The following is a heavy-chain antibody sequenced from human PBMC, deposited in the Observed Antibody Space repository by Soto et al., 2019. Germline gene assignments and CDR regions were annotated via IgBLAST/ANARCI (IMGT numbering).Heavy chain of an antibody. CDR1: GFSISNYA. CDR3: AKYGIRKDDY. CDR2: ISDSGTNT. Sequence: EVQLSESGGGFIQSGGSLRLSCAASGFSISNYAMRWVRQAPGRGLEWISSISDSGTNTFYADSVRGRFVISRDKSKNTVYLQMNNLRVEDTALYYCAKYGIRKDDYWGQGTLVTVSS. D-gene: IGHD4-17*01. J-gene: IGHJ4*02. V-gene: IGHV3-23*01.